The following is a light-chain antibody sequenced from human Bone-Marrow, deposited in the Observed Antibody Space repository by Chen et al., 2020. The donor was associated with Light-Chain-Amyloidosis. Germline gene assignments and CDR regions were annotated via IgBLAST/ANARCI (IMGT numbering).Light chain of an antibody. CDR1: DLPTKY. V-gene: IGLV3-25*03. CDR3: QSADSSGTYEVI. J-gene: IGLJ2*01. CDR2: RDT. Sequence: SYELTQPPSVSVSPGQTARITCSGDDLPTKYAYWYQQKPGQAPVLVTHRDTERPSGISARFSGSSSGTTATLPISGVQAEDEADYHCQSADSSGTYEVIFGGGTKLTVL.